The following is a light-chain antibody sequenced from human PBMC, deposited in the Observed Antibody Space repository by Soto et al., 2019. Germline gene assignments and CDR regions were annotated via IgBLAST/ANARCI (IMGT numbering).Light chain of an antibody. J-gene: IGLJ2*01. CDR1: SGSIANNY. V-gene: IGLV6-57*04. Sequence: FMLTQPHSVSESPGKTLSISCTRSSGSIANNYVQWYQQRPGSAPTTVIYENNHRLSGVPDRFSGSTDGSSNSASLAISGLQTEDEDDYYCQSYDRDFVVFGGGTKLTVL. CDR2: ENN. CDR3: QSYDRDFVV.